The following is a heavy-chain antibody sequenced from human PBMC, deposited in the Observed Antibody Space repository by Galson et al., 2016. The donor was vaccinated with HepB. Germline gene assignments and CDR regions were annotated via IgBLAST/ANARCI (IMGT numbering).Heavy chain of an antibody. J-gene: IGHJ4*02. CDR1: GFTFSNYA. CDR3: AKGTTLQVHFGYFDH. V-gene: IGHV3-23*01. CDR2: ISDSGGST. Sequence: SLRLSCAASGFTFSNYAMSWVRQAPGKGLEWVSGISDSGGSTYFADSVMGRLTISRDNSKNTLYPQMNSLRVDDTAVYYCAKGTTLQVHFGYFDHWGQGTLVTVSS. D-gene: IGHD1/OR15-1a*01.